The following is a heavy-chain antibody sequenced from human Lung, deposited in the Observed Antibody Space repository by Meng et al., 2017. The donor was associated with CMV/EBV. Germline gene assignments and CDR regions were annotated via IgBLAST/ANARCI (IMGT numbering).Heavy chain of an antibody. V-gene: IGHV3-21*01. D-gene: IGHD5-18*01. CDR1: GFTFSSYS. Sequence: GGSLRLXXAASGFTFSSYSMNWVRQAPGKGLEWVSSISSSSSYIYYADSVKGRFTISRDNAKNSLYLQMNSLRAEDTAVYYCARWERTAMDPYYYYGMDVWGRGTLVXVS. CDR3: ARWERTAMDPYYYYGMDV. CDR2: ISSSSSYI. J-gene: IGHJ6*02.